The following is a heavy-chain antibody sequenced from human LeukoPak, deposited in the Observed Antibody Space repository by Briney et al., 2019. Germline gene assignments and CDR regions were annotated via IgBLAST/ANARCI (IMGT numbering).Heavy chain of an antibody. V-gene: IGHV1-2*02. CDR3: ARDGVFRFEVGDVYYYYMDV. J-gene: IGHJ6*03. CDR2: INPNSGDT. D-gene: IGHD2-21*02. CDR1: GYIFTGYY. Sequence: ASVKVSCKASGYIFTGYYIHWVRQAPGQGLGWMGGINPNSGDTKYTQKFHGRVTMTRDTSNNTVYMDLTRLIFDDTAMYYCARDGVFRFEVGDVYYYYMDVWGKGTTVIVSS.